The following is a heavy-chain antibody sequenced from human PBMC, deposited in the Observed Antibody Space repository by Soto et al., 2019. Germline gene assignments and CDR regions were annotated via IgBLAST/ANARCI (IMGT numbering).Heavy chain of an antibody. D-gene: IGHD2-2*01. J-gene: IGHJ4*02. V-gene: IGHV1-8*01. Sequence: ASVKVSCKASGSTFTSYDINWVRQATGQGLEWMGWMNPNSGNTGYAQKFQGRVTMTRNTSISTAYMELSSLRSEDTAVYYCARTIKDIVVVPAAIWGQGTLVTVSS. CDR2: MNPNSGNT. CDR1: GSTFTSYD. CDR3: ARTIKDIVVVPAAI.